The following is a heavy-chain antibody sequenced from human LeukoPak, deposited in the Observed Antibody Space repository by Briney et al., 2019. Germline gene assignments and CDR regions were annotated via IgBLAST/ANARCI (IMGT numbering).Heavy chain of an antibody. CDR3: VSFYETY. Sequence: GGSLRLSCAASGNYWMHWVRQAPGKGLVWVSHINSDGSWTSYADSVKGRFTISKDNAKNTVYLQMNNLRAEDAAVYYCVSFYETYWGRGTLVTVSS. D-gene: IGHD2-2*01. CDR1: GNYW. J-gene: IGHJ4*02. CDR2: INSDGSWT. V-gene: IGHV3-74*01.